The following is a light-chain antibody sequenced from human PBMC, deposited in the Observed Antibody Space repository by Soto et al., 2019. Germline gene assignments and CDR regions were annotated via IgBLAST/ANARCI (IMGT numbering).Light chain of an antibody. V-gene: IGKV3-11*01. CDR1: QSVSKY. Sequence: EIVLTQSPATLSLSPGERATLSCRASQSVSKYLAWYQQKPGQAPRLLIHDASHRATGIPARLSGSGPGTDFTLTISSREHEAFGVYYCQQRSSWPQITFGGGTKVEIK. J-gene: IGKJ4*01. CDR3: QQRSSWPQIT. CDR2: DAS.